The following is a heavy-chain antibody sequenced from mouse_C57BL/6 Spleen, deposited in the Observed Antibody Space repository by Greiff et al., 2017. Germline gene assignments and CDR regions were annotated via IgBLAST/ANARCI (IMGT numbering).Heavy chain of an antibody. CDR2: IYPGDGDT. J-gene: IGHJ3*01. D-gene: IGHD2-12*01. CDR1: GYAFSSSW. CDR3: ARSSSPYDWFAY. V-gene: IGHV1-82*01. Sequence: VQLQESGPELVKPGASVKISCKASGYAFSSSWMNWVKQRPGKGLEWIGRIYPGDGDTNYNGKFKGKATLTADKSSITAYMQLSSLTSEDSAVYFCARSSSPYDWFAYWGQGTLVTVSA.